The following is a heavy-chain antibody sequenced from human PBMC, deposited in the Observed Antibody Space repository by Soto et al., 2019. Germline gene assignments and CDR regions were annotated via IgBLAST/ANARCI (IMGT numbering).Heavy chain of an antibody. CDR3: ARFRGYSFGMDV. D-gene: IGHD5-18*01. V-gene: IGHV1-3*01. Sequence: ASVKVSCKASGYTFTSYAMHWVRQAPGQGLEWMGWINAGNGNTKYSQKFQGRVTITRDTSASTAYMELSSLRSEDTAVYYCARFRGYSFGMDVWGQGPTATVSS. J-gene: IGHJ6*02. CDR1: GYTFTSYA. CDR2: INAGNGNT.